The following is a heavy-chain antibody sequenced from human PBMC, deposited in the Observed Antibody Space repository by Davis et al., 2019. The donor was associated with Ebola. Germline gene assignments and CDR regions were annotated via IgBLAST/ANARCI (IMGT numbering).Heavy chain of an antibody. Sequence: GGSLRLSCAAPGFTSSSYWMSWFRQAPGKGLEWVANIKQDGSEKYYVDSVKGRFTISRDNAKNSLYLQMNSLRAEDTAVYYCAKDSPGTTSWGQGTLVTVSS. V-gene: IGHV3-7*03. D-gene: IGHD4-17*01. CDR1: GFTSSSYW. CDR3: AKDSPGTTS. J-gene: IGHJ4*02. CDR2: IKQDGSEK.